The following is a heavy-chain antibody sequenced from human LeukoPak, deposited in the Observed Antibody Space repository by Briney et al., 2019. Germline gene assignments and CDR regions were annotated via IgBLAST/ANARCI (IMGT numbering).Heavy chain of an antibody. CDR3: ARGSSSWYYFDY. CDR2: IWYEGSDK. Sequence: GRSLRLSCAASGSTFRSYGMHWVRQAPGRGLEWVAVIWYEGSDKHYADSVKGRFTISRDNSKNTLYLQLNSLRAEDTAVYYCARGSSSWYYFDYWGQGTLVTVSS. CDR1: GSTFRSYG. D-gene: IGHD6-13*01. J-gene: IGHJ4*02. V-gene: IGHV3-33*01.